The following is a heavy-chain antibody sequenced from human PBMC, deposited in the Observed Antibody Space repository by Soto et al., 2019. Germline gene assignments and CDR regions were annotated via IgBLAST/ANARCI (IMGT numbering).Heavy chain of an antibody. V-gene: IGHV1-18*01. D-gene: IGHD1-1*01. CDR2: ISAHNGNT. CDR1: GYGFTTYG. J-gene: IGHJ4*02. Sequence: QIHLVQSGAEVKKPGASVKVSCKGSGYGFTTYGITWVRQATGQGLEWMAWISAHNGNTTYAQKLQGRVTVTRDTPTSTAYMELRSLRSDDTAVYYCARGRYGDYWGQGALVTVSS. CDR3: ARGRYGDY.